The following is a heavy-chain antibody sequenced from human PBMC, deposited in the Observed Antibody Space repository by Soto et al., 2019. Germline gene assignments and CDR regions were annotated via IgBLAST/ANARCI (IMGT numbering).Heavy chain of an antibody. CDR1: GYTFTSYC. CDR2: ISAYNGNT. V-gene: IGHV1-18*04. D-gene: IGHD5-18*01. CDR3: ARMPRGYSYGYNYYYYYGMDV. J-gene: IGHJ6*02. Sequence: ASVKVSCKASGYTFTSYCISWVLQAPGQGLEWMGWISAYNGNTNYAQKLQGRVTMTTDTSTSTAYMELRSLRSDDTAVYYCARMPRGYSYGYNYYYYYGMDVWGQGTTVTVSS.